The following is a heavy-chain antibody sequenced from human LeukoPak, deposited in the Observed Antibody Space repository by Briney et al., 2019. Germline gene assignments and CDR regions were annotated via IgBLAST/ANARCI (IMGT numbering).Heavy chain of an antibody. CDR3: ARDSVDTAMVMDY. V-gene: IGHV4-39*02. CDR2: IYYSGST. CDR1: GGSISSSSYY. D-gene: IGHD5-18*01. J-gene: IGHJ4*02. Sequence: PSETLSLTCTVSGGSISSSSYYWGWIRQPPGKGLEWIGSIYYSGSTYYNPSLKSRVTISVDTSKNQFSLKLSSVTAADTAVYYCARDSVDTAMVMDYWGQGTLVTVSS.